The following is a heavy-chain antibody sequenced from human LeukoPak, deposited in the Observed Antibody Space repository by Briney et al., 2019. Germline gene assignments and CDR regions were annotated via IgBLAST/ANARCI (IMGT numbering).Heavy chain of an antibody. V-gene: IGHV3-30*04. CDR1: GFSFSSYA. Sequence: PGGSLRLSCAASGFSFSSYAMHWVRQAPGKGLEWVAVISYDGSNKYYADSVKCGFTISRDNSNNTLYLQMNSLRAEDTAVYYCARESTHYFDYWGQGTLVTVSS. CDR2: ISYDGSNK. J-gene: IGHJ4*02. CDR3: ARESTHYFDY. D-gene: IGHD5/OR15-5a*01.